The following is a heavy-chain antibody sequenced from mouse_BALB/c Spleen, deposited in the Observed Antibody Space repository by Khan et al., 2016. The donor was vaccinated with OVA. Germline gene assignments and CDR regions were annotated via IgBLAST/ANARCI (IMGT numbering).Heavy chain of an antibody. Sequence: VQLQQSGPELVKPGASVKISCKASGYSFTGYFMNWVMQSHGKSLEWIGRINPHIGETFYNPKFKGKATLNVDESSSTAHMELRSLASDDSAVYYCARIYGSDFDYWGQGTTLTVSS. CDR2: INPHIGET. CDR3: ARIYGSDFDY. V-gene: IGHV1-20*02. J-gene: IGHJ2*01. D-gene: IGHD1-1*01. CDR1: GYSFTGYF.